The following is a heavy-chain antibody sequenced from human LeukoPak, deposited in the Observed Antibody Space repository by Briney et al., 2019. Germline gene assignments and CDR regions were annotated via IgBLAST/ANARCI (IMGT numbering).Heavy chain of an antibody. CDR2: ISAYNGNT. V-gene: IGHV1-18*01. J-gene: IGHJ1*01. CDR3: AITIWETPLTTGEYFQH. CDR1: GYTFTSYG. D-gene: IGHD3-10*01. Sequence: GASVKVSCKASGYTFTSYGVSWVRQAPGQGLEWMGWISAYNGNTNYAQKLQGRVTMTTDTSTSTAYMELRSLRSEDTAVYYCAITIWETPLTTGEYFQHRGQGTLVTASS.